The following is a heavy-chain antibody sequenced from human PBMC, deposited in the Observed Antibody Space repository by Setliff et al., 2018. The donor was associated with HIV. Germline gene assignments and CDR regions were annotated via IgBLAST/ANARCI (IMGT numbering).Heavy chain of an antibody. Sequence: PGESLKISCAANGFSFSSYAMSWVRQAPGKGLEWVSAISGSGGSTYYADSVKGRFTISRDNSKNTLYLQMNSLRAEDTAVYYCASGSPPSYYFDYWGQGTLVTVSS. J-gene: IGHJ4*02. CDR2: ISGSGGST. V-gene: IGHV3-23*01. CDR3: ASGSPPSYYFDY. CDR1: GFSFSSYA.